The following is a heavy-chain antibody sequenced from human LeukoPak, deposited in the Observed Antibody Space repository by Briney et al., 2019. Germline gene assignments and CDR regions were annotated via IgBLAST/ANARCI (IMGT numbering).Heavy chain of an antibody. Sequence: PGGSLRLSCAASGFTFSSYDMHWVRQATGKGLEWVSVIGTSGDTHYAGSVKGRFTISRENAKNSLYLQMNSLTAGDTAVYFCSRVGSSGWPNYFDSWGQGTLVTVSS. CDR1: GFTFSSYD. V-gene: IGHV3-13*04. J-gene: IGHJ4*02. CDR2: IGTSGDT. D-gene: IGHD6-19*01. CDR3: SRVGSSGWPNYFDS.